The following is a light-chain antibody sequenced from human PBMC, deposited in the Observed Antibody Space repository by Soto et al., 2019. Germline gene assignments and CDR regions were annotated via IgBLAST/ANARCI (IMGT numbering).Light chain of an antibody. V-gene: IGKV3-15*01. CDR2: GAS. Sequence: EIVMTQSPASLSVSPGERATLSCRASQSVSNNLAWYQQKPGQAPRLLIFGASTRATGIPARFSGSGSWTEFTLTISSLQSEDFAVYYCQQYNNWPPMYAFGQGTKLEIK. CDR3: QQYNNWPPMYA. J-gene: IGKJ2*01. CDR1: QSVSNN.